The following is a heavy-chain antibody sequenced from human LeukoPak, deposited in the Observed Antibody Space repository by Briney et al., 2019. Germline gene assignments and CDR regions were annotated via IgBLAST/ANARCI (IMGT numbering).Heavy chain of an antibody. D-gene: IGHD1-7*01. Sequence: ASETLSLTCTVSGGSISRYYWSWIRQPPGKGLEWIGYIYYSGSTNYNPSLKSRVTISVDTSKNQFSLKLSSVTAADTAVYYCARGPVGGTTYNDGDAFDIWGQGTMVTVSS. V-gene: IGHV4-59*01. CDR1: GGSISRYY. CDR3: ARGPVGGTTYNDGDAFDI. J-gene: IGHJ3*02. CDR2: IYYSGST.